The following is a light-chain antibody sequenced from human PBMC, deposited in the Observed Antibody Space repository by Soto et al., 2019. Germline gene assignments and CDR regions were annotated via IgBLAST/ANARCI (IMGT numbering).Light chain of an antibody. CDR3: ASYTSSSTSVI. CDR1: SSDVGGYKY. CDR2: EVS. V-gene: IGLV2-14*01. J-gene: IGLJ2*01. Sequence: QSALTQTASVSGSPGQSITISCTGTSSDVGGYKYVSWYQQHPDKAPKLIIFEVSNRPSGISSRVSGSKSGNTASLTISGLQAEDEADYYCASYTSSSTSVIFGRGTKLTVL.